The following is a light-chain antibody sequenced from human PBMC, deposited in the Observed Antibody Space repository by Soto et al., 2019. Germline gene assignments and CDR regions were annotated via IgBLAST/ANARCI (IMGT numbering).Light chain of an antibody. V-gene: IGKV3-11*01. CDR1: HSVGSL. CDR2: FAS. Sequence: EIVITQSPATLSVSPGERATLSCRASHSVGSLLAWYQQKPGQAPRLLMYFASNRATGIPPRFSGSGSGTDFTLTIDSLEPEDFAVYYCQQRSAWPWTFGQGTKVDIK. CDR3: QQRSAWPWT. J-gene: IGKJ1*01.